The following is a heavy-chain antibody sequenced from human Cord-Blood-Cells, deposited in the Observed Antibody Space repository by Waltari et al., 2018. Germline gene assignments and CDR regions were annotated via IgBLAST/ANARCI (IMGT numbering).Heavy chain of an antibody. CDR1: GFSLSNARMG. J-gene: IGHJ6*02. CDR3: ARIPWYDFWSGYYYYYGMDV. Sequence: QVTLKESGPVLVKPTETLTLTCTVSGFSLSNARMGVSWIRQPPGKALEWLAHIFSNDEKSYSTSLKSRLTISKDTSKSQVVLTMTNMDPVDTVTYYCARIPWYDFWSGYYYYYGMDVWGQGTTVTVSS. CDR2: IFSNDEK. D-gene: IGHD3-3*01. V-gene: IGHV2-26*01.